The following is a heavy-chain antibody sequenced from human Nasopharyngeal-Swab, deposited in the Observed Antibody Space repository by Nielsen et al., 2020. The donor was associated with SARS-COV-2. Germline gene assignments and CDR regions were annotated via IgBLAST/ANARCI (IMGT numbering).Heavy chain of an antibody. V-gene: IGHV3-23*01. J-gene: IGHJ4*02. D-gene: IGHD1-26*01. CDR1: GFSFNTYA. CDR2: ITSSGANT. CDR3: AKDRSGSYDY. Sequence: GESLKISCAASGFSFNTYAMSWVRQAPGKGLEWVSAITSSGANTYYADSVKGRFTSSRDNSKNTLYLQMNSLRADDTAVYYCAKDRSGSYDYWGQGTLVTVSS.